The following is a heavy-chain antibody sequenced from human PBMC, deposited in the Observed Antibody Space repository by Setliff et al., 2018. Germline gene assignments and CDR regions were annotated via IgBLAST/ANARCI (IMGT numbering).Heavy chain of an antibody. CDR2: IYYRGDT. CDR3: ARTGTYRYFDY. D-gene: IGHD1-1*01. J-gene: IGHJ4*02. Sequence: SETLSLTCTVSDDSISSRHYYWSWIRQPAGKGLEWLGRIYYRGDTYYNASLKGRLTISVDTAQNQFSLRLTSVTAADTAVYYCARTGTYRYFDYWGQGALVTVSS. CDR1: DDSISSRHYY. V-gene: IGHV4-39*01.